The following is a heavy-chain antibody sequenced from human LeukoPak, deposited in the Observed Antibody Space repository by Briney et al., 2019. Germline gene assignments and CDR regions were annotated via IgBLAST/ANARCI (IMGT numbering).Heavy chain of an antibody. CDR1: GGSFSGYY. J-gene: IGHJ4*02. CDR2: INHSGST. Sequence: SETLSLTCAVYGGSFSGYYWSWIRQPPGKGLEWIGEINHSGSTNYNPSLKSRVTISVDTSKNQFSLKLSSVTAADTAVYYCARVSLTHRFYFDYWGQGTLVTVSS. CDR3: ARVSLTHRFYFDY. V-gene: IGHV4-34*01. D-gene: IGHD3-3*01.